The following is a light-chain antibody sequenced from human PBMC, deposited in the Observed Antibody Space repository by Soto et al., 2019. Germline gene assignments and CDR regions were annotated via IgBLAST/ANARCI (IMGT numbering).Light chain of an antibody. Sequence: DIQMTQAPSSLSASVGDRVNITCRASQNIRNSLNWYQQKPGKAPKLLISSTSSLQSGVPSRFSGSVSGTDFTLTFSSLQPEDFASYYCQQSYSTPSITFGQGTRLEI. J-gene: IGKJ5*01. CDR1: QNIRNS. CDR3: QQSYSTPSIT. CDR2: STS. V-gene: IGKV1-39*01.